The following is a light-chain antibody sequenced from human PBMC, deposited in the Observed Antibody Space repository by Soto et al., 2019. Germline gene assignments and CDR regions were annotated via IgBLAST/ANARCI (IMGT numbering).Light chain of an antibody. CDR3: QAWDSSTAYVV. CDR1: KLGDKY. V-gene: IGLV3-1*01. Sequence: SYELTQAPSESVSPGQTASITCSGDKLGDKYACWYQQKPGQSPVLVIYQDSKRPSGIPERFSGSNSGNTATLTISGTQAMDEADYYCQAWDSSTAYVVFGGGTKLTVL. CDR2: QDS. J-gene: IGLJ2*01.